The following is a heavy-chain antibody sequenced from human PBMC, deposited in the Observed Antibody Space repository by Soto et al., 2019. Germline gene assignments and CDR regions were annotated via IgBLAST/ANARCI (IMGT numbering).Heavy chain of an antibody. CDR1: GFTFSSYS. CDR3: ARHGEGSRAWVRLRRDAFDI. CDR2: ISSSSSYI. J-gene: IGHJ3*02. D-gene: IGHD3-10*01. Sequence: GGSLRLSCAASGFTFSSYSMNWVRQAPGKGLEWVSSISSSSSYIYYADSVKGRFTISRDNAKNSLYLQMNSLRAEDTAVYYCARHGEGSRAWVRLRRDAFDIWGQGTMVTVSS. V-gene: IGHV3-21*01.